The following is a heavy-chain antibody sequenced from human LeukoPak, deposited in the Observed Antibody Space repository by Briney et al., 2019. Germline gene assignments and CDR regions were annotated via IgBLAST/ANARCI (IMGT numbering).Heavy chain of an antibody. CDR3: AGDIGFIYP. V-gene: IGHV4-39*07. J-gene: IGHJ5*02. Sequence: SETLSLTCTVSGGSISSSSYYWGWLRQPPGKGLEWIRSIYYSRSTYYNPSLRSRVTISVDTSKNLFSLKLRSVTAADTAVYYCAGDIGFIYPWGQGTLVTVSS. CDR1: GGSISSSSYY. D-gene: IGHD3-16*02. CDR2: IYYSRST.